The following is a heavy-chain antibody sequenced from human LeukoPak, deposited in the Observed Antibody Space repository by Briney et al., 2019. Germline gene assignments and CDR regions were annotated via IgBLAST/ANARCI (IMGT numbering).Heavy chain of an antibody. CDR2: ISSSSSYI. CDR1: GFTFSSYS. D-gene: IGHD3-10*01. J-gene: IGHJ6*03. V-gene: IGHV3-21*01. CDR3: AIDRTTMVRDYYYYMDV. Sequence: PGGSLRLSCAASGFTFSSYSMNWVRQAPGKGLEWVSSISSSSSYIYYADSVKGRFIISRDNAKNSLYLQMNSLRAEDTAVYYCAIDRTTMVRDYYYYMDVWGKGTTVTVSS.